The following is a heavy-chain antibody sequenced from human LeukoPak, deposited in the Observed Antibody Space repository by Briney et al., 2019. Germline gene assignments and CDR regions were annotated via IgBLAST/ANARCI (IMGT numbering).Heavy chain of an antibody. CDR3: ARDLTYYFDSSDYGGAFDI. CDR2: ISYDGINE. Sequence: PGGSLRLSCAASGFTFSSYGMHWVRQAPGKGLEWVAVISYDGINEYYADSVKGRFTISRDNSKNTLYLQMNSLRAEDTAVYYCARDLTYYFDSSDYGGAFDIWGQGTTVTVSS. V-gene: IGHV3-30*03. J-gene: IGHJ3*02. CDR1: GFTFSSYG. D-gene: IGHD3-22*01.